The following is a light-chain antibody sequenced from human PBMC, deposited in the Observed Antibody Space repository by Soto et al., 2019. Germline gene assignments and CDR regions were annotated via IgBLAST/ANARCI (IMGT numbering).Light chain of an antibody. Sequence: EIVLTQSPGTLSLSPGERATLSCRASQSVSSSYLAWYQQKPGQAPRLLIYGASSRATGIPDRFSGSGSGTDFPRTSKRLKPADVEVYLCQQSGRALGLMVGGGTKVDIK. CDR2: GAS. V-gene: IGKV3-20*01. CDR1: QSVSSSY. CDR3: QQSGRALGLM. J-gene: IGKJ4*01.